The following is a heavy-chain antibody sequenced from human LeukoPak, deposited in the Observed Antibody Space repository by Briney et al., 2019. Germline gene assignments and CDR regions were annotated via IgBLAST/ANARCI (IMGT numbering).Heavy chain of an antibody. Sequence: SETLSLTCAVYGGSFSGYYWSWIRQPPGKGLEWIGEINHSGSTNYNPSLKSRVTISVDTSKNQFSLKLSSVTAADTAVYYCGRGKGGYYLGYFDYWGQGTLVTVSS. J-gene: IGHJ4*02. CDR1: GGSFSGYY. D-gene: IGHD3-22*01. CDR2: INHSGST. CDR3: GRGKGGYYLGYFDY. V-gene: IGHV4-34*01.